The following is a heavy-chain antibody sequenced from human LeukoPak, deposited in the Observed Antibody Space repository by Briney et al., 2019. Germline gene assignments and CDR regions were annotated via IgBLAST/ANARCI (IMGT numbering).Heavy chain of an antibody. J-gene: IGHJ5*02. CDR1: GFTFSSHS. V-gene: IGHV3-33*01. Sequence: PGGSLRLFCAASGFTFSSHSMHWVRQAPGKGLEWVGIIWHDGGTTYYGDSVRGRFTISRDNSKNTLDLQMSSLRDGDTAVYFCVRSQSAATYDAWGQGTLVTVSS. CDR3: VRSQSAATYDA. CDR2: IWHDGGTT. D-gene: IGHD3-16*01.